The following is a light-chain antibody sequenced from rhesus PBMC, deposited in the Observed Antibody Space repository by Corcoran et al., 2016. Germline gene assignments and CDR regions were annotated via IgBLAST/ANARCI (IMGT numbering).Light chain of an antibody. CDR3: LQGIEFPFT. Sequence: DIVMTQTPLSLPVTPGEPASISCRPSQSLLDSEDGNTSLDWYLQRPGHSPQLLIYEVSIRAPGVPERCSGSGSDTDCTLKISRMEAEDVGVYYCLQGIEFPFTFGPGTKLDL. V-gene: IGKV2-104*02. CDR1: QSLLDSEDGNTS. CDR2: EVS. J-gene: IGKJ3*01.